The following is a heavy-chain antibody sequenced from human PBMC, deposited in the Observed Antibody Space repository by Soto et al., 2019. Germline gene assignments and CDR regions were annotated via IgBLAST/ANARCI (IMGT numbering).Heavy chain of an antibody. Sequence: PSETLSLTCVVYGGSFSDFNWNWIRQPPGKGLEWIGEINRSGVSSHNPSLKRRVTLSLDTSKNQFSLILTSVTAADTAVYYCARDLYYYGSGPLHYYGMDVWGQGTTVTVSS. J-gene: IGHJ6*02. D-gene: IGHD3-10*01. CDR1: GGSFSDFN. CDR3: ARDLYYYGSGPLHYYGMDV. V-gene: IGHV4-34*01. CDR2: INRSGVS.